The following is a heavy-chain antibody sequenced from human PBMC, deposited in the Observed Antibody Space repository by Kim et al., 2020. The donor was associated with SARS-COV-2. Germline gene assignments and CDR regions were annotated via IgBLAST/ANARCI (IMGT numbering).Heavy chain of an antibody. Sequence: GGSLRLSCAASGFSFRNYWMHWVRQSPGKGLVWVSHITSDGSTTTYADSVKGRFTISRDNAKNTLYLQMNSLRAEDTGVYYCTRVPLLYSKTFESWGQGTLVTVSS. CDR1: GFSFRNYW. CDR2: ITSDGSTT. V-gene: IGHV3-74*01. D-gene: IGHD3-10*01. CDR3: TRVPLLYSKTFES. J-gene: IGHJ4*02.